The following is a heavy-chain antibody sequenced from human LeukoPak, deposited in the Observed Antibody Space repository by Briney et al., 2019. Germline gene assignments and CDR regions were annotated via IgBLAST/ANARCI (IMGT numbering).Heavy chain of an antibody. CDR1: GYSISSGYY. J-gene: IGHJ6*03. CDR3: ARNGWVRGVIINYYYYYYMDV. D-gene: IGHD3-10*01. V-gene: IGHV4-61*02. CDR2: IYTSGST. Sequence: PSETLSLTCTVSGYSISSGYYWGWIRQPAGKGLEWIGRIYTSGSTNYNPSLKSRVTISVDTSKNRFSLKLSSVTAADTAVYYCARNGWVRGVIINYYYYYYMDVWGKGTTVTISS.